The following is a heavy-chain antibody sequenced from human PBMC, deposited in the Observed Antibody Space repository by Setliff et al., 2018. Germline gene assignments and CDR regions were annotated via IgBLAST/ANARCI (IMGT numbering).Heavy chain of an antibody. CDR2: IIPIFGTT. J-gene: IGHJ3*01. Sequence: SVKVSCKASGGAFSNYGITWVRQAPGQGLEWMGGIIPIFGTTTYAQKFLGRVTITTDESSSTVYMELRSLRSDDTAVYFCVREYSGGGLTWGQGTMVTVSS. D-gene: IGHD1-26*01. V-gene: IGHV1-69*05. CDR1: GGAFSNYG. CDR3: VREYSGGGLT.